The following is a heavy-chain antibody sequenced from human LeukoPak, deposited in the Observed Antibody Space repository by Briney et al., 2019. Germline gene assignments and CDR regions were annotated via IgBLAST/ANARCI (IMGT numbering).Heavy chain of an antibody. V-gene: IGHV4-39*07. Sequence: SETLSLTCTDSGGSISSGGYYWSWIRQPPGKGLEWIGEINHSGSTNYNPSLKSRVTISVDTSKNQFSLKLSSVTAADTAVYYCARGTRQWLEPTDYWGQGTLVTVSS. CDR3: ARGTRQWLEPTDY. D-gene: IGHD6-19*01. J-gene: IGHJ4*02. CDR2: INHSGST. CDR1: GGSISSGGYY.